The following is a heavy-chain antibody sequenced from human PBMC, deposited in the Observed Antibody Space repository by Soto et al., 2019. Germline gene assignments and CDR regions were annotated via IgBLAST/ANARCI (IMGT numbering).Heavy chain of an antibody. CDR2: INAGNGNT. CDR3: ARDPSYYGMDV. V-gene: IGHV1-3*01. CDR1: GYTFTSYA. J-gene: IGHJ6*02. Sequence: ASVKVSCKASGYTFTSYAMNWVRQAPGQRLEWMGWINAGNGNTKYSQKFQGRVTITRDTSASTAYMELSSLRSEDTAVYYCARDPSYYGMDVWGQGTTVTVSS.